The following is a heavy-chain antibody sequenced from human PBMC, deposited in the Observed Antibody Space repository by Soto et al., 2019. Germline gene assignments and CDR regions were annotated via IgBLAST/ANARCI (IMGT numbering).Heavy chain of an antibody. CDR1: GGSISSYY. CDR3: ARHPSDFWFDP. V-gene: IGHV4-59*08. D-gene: IGHD2-21*02. J-gene: IGHJ5*02. Sequence: SETLSLTCTVSGGSISSYYWSWIRQPPGKGLEWIGYIYYSGSTNYNPSLKSRVTISVDTSKNQFSLKLNSMTAADTAVYYCARHPSDFWFDPWGQGTLVTVS. CDR2: IYYSGST.